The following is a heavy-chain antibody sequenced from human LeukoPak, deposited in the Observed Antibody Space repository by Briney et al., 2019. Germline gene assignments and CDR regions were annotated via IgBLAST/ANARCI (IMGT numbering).Heavy chain of an antibody. CDR3: ARAPITGTTHNYYYMDV. D-gene: IGHD1-7*01. Sequence: PSETLSLTCTVSGGSISSYYWSWIRQPAGKGLEWIGRIYTSGSTNYNPSLKSRVTMSVDTSKNQFSLKLSSVTAADTAVYYCARAPITGTTHNYYYMDVWGKGTTVTVSS. J-gene: IGHJ6*03. CDR1: GGSISSYY. V-gene: IGHV4-4*07. CDR2: IYTSGST.